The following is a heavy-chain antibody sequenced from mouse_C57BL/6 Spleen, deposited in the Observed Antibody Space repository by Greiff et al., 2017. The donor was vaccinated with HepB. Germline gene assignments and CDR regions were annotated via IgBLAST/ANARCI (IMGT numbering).Heavy chain of an antibody. V-gene: IGHV14-1*01. CDR1: GFNIKDYY. CDR2: IDPEDGAT. Sequence: VQLKESGAELVRPGASVKLSCTASGFNIKDYYMHWVKQRPEQGLEWIGRIDPEDGATEYAPKFQGKATMTADTSSNTAYLPLSSLTSEDTAVYYCTTLLPITTGPFDYWGQGTTLTVSS. J-gene: IGHJ2*01. CDR3: TTLLPITTGPFDY. D-gene: IGHD1-1*01.